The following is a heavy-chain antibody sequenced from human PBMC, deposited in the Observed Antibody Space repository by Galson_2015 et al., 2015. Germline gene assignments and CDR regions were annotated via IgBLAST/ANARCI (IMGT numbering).Heavy chain of an antibody. Sequence: SLRLSCAASGFTFSSYDMHWVRQATGKGLEWVSAIGTAGDTYYPGSVRGRFTISRENAKNSLYLQMNSLRTGDTAVYYCARSKTGYFDYWGQGTLVTVSS. J-gene: IGHJ4*02. CDR3: ARSKTGYFDY. CDR1: GFTFSSYD. V-gene: IGHV3-13*04. CDR2: IGTAGDT.